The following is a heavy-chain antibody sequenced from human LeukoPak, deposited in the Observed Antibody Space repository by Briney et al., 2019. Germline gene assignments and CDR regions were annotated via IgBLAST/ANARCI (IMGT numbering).Heavy chain of an antibody. CDR3: ARGHCSGGSCYYGGDAFDI. Sequence: GGSLRLSCAASGFTFSSYWMSWVRQAPGKGLEWVANIKQDGSEKYYVDSVKGRFTISRDNAKNSLYLQMNSLRAEDTAVYYCARGHCSGGSCYYGGDAFDIWGQGTMVTVSS. CDR2: IKQDGSEK. J-gene: IGHJ3*02. D-gene: IGHD2-15*01. CDR1: GFTFSSYW. V-gene: IGHV3-7*01.